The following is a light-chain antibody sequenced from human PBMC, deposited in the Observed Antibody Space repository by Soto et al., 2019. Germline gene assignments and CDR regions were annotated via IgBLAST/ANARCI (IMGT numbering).Light chain of an antibody. V-gene: IGKV3-15*01. CDR2: DAS. J-gene: IGKJ5*01. CDR1: QSVGTK. Sequence: DIVMTQSPATLSVSPGEGATLTCRASQSVGTKIAWYQQKPGQAPRLLIYDASTRATGVPPRFGGSGSGTDFTLTISSLQSEDFALYSCQQYNNRPSFSFGQGTRLEIK. CDR3: QQYNNRPSFS.